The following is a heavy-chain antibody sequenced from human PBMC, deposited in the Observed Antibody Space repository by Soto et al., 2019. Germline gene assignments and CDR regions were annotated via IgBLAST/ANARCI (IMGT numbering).Heavy chain of an antibody. J-gene: IGHJ4*02. V-gene: IGHV3-48*01. CDR2: IRGSGTTT. D-gene: IGHD2-15*01. Sequence: GGSLRLSCEASGFTFSTYSMNWVRQAPGKGLEWVSYIRGSGTTTHYADSVKGRFTISRDNAKNSLYLQMNSLRVEDTAVYYCARDTHSLDYWGQGILVTVSS. CDR3: ARDTHSLDY. CDR1: GFTFSTYS.